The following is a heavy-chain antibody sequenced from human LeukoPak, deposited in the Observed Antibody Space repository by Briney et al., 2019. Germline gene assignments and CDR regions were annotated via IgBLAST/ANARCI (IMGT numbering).Heavy chain of an antibody. CDR3: AKNGDRGAYCSGGSCYPYYYYYMDV. J-gene: IGHJ6*03. CDR1: GFTFSSYS. D-gene: IGHD2-15*01. CDR2: ISSSSSYI. Sequence: GGSLRLSCAASGFTFSSYSMNWVRQAPGKGLEWVSSISSSSSYIYYADSVKGRFTISRDNAKTSLYLQMNSLRAEDTAIYYCAKNGDRGAYCSGGSCYPYYYYYMDVWGKGTTVTVSS. V-gene: IGHV3-21*04.